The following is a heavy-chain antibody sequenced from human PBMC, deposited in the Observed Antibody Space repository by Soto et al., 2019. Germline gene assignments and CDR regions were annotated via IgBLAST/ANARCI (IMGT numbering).Heavy chain of an antibody. CDR2: ISYDGSNK. J-gene: IGHJ5*02. Sequence: PGGSLRLSCAASGFPFSSYAMHWVRQAPGKGLEWVAVISYDGSNKYYADSVKGRFTISRDNTKNSVSLQMSSLRVEDTAMYYCTRDQGGSYDSWFDPWGRGTLVTVSS. CDR1: GFPFSSYA. CDR3: TRDQGGSYDSWFDP. D-gene: IGHD1-26*01. V-gene: IGHV3-30-3*01.